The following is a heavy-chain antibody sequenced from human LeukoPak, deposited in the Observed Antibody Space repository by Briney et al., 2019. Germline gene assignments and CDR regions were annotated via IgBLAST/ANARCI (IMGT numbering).Heavy chain of an antibody. CDR1: GNSLTSYW. J-gene: IGHJ5*02. CDR2: IYPGDSDT. D-gene: IGHD6-13*01. V-gene: IGHV5-51*01. Sequence: GESLQISFKGSGNSLTSYWIGWVRRMPGKGLEWMGSIYPGDSDTRYSPSFQGQVTISADKPTSTAYLHWSSLKASDTAMYFCAGRGGSSWFFDPWGQGTLVTVSS. CDR3: AGRGGSSWFFDP.